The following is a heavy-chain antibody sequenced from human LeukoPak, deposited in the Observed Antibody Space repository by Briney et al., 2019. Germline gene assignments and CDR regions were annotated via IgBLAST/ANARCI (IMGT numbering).Heavy chain of an antibody. CDR2: ISWNSGSI. D-gene: IGHD2-21*02. J-gene: IGHJ4*02. CDR3: AKNPPRYCGGDCYPKAAADY. Sequence: GGSLRLSCAGSGFIFNNYAMHWVRQPPGKGLEWVSGISWNSGSIDYADSVKGRFTISRDNSKNTLYLQMNSLRAEDTAVYYCAKNPPRYCGGDCYPKAAADYWGQGTLVTVSS. CDR1: GFIFNNYA. V-gene: IGHV3-9*01.